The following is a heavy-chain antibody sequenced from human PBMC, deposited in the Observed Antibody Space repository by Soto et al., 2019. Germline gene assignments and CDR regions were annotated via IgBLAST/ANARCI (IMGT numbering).Heavy chain of an antibody. CDR1: GGSISSGDYY. V-gene: IGHV4-30-4*01. J-gene: IGHJ4*02. D-gene: IGHD3-22*01. CDR2: IYYSGST. CDR3: ARSKRDYYDSSGSVGVDY. Sequence: QVQLQESGPGLVKPSQTLSLTCTVSGGSISSGDYYWSWIRQPPGKGLEWIGYIYYSGSTYYNPSLKSRVTISVDTSKNQFSLKLSSVTAADTAVYYCARSKRDYYDSSGSVGVDYWGQGTLVTVSS.